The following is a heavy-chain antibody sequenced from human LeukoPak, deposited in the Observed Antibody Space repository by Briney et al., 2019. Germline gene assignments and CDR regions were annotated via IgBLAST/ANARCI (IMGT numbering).Heavy chain of an antibody. Sequence: PSETLSLTCTVSGGSISSYYWSWIRQPPGKGLEWIGYIYYSGSTNYNPSLKSRVTIPVDTSKNQFSLKLSSVTAADTAVYYCARQLRRTYCGGDCYSGFDYWGQGTLVTVSS. D-gene: IGHD2-21*02. CDR1: GGSISSYY. CDR2: IYYSGST. V-gene: IGHV4-59*08. CDR3: ARQLRRTYCGGDCYSGFDY. J-gene: IGHJ4*02.